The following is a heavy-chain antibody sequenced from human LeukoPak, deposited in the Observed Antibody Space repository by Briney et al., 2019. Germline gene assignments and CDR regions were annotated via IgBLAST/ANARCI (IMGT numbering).Heavy chain of an antibody. CDR3: ARARYDILTGYLYYFDY. D-gene: IGHD3-9*01. CDR1: GYTFTGYY. J-gene: IGHJ4*02. Sequence: ASVKVSCKASGYTFTGYYMHWVRQAPGQGLEWMGWINPNSGGTNYAQKFQGRVTMTRGTSISTAYMELSRLRSDDTAVYYCARARYDILTGYLYYFDYWGQGTLVTVSS. CDR2: INPNSGGT. V-gene: IGHV1-2*02.